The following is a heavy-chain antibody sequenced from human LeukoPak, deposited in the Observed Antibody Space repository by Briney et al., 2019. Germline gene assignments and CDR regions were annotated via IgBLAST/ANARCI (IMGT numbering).Heavy chain of an antibody. D-gene: IGHD3-3*01. CDR1: GFTFSSYG. J-gene: IGHJ4*02. V-gene: IGHV3-30*18. CDR3: AKDRGRFLEWSMEFDY. Sequence: GGSRRLSCAAAGFTFSSYGMQWVRQAPGKGLGWVAFISNEVSNKYYGDSGKGLFTISRDNSKNTLYLQMNSLRADGTAVYYCAKDRGRFLEWSMEFDYWGQGTLVTVSS. CDR2: ISNEVSNK.